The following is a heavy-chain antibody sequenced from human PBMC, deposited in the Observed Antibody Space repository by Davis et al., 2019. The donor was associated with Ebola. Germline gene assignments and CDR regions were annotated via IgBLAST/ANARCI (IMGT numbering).Heavy chain of an antibody. D-gene: IGHD6-19*01. Sequence: GESLKISCAASGFTFSSYWMHWVRQAPGKGLVWVSRINSDGSSTSYADSVKGRFTISRANAKNTLYLQMNSLRAEDTAVYYCARSSSGWYRGYDTFDIWGQGTMVTVSS. CDR2: INSDGSST. V-gene: IGHV3-74*01. CDR1: GFTFSSYW. J-gene: IGHJ3*02. CDR3: ARSSSGWYRGYDTFDI.